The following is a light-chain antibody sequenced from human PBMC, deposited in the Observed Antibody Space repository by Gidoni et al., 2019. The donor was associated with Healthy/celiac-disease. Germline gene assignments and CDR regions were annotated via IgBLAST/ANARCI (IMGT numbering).Light chain of an antibody. Sequence: EIVLTQSPGTLSLSPGERATLSCRASQSVSSSYLAWYQQKPGQDPRLLIYGASSRATSVPDRFCGSRSGADFTITISRLEPEDFAVYYCRQYGSSPPITFGQGTRLEIK. CDR1: QSVSSSY. CDR3: RQYGSSPPIT. V-gene: IGKV3-20*01. J-gene: IGKJ5*01. CDR2: GAS.